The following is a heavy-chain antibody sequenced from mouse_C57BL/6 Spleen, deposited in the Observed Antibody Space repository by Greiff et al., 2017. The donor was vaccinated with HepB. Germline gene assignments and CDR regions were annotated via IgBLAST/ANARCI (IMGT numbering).Heavy chain of an antibody. V-gene: IGHV1-26*01. J-gene: IGHJ2*01. Sequence: EVQLQQSGPELVKPGASVKISCKASGYTFTDYYMNWVKQSHGKSLEWIGDINPNNCGTSYNQKFKGKATLTVDKSSSTAYMELRSLTSEDSAVYYCAGYGSSFDYWGQGTTLTVAS. CDR3: AGYGSSFDY. CDR2: INPNNCGT. CDR1: GYTFTDYY. D-gene: IGHD1-1*01.